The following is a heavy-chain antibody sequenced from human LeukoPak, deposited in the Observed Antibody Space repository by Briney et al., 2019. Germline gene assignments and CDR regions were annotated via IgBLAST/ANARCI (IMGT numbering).Heavy chain of an antibody. CDR1: GYTFTDYY. CDR3: ARDRYYDFWSGDRYFDL. J-gene: IGHJ2*01. V-gene: IGHV1-2*02. CDR2: VNPNSGGT. D-gene: IGHD3-3*01. Sequence: GASVTVSCTASGYTFTDYYMHWVRQAPGQGREWVGWVNPNSGGTNYAQKFQGRVTITRDTSISTAYMELSRLRSDDTAVYYCARDRYYDFWSGDRYFDLWGRGTLVTVSS.